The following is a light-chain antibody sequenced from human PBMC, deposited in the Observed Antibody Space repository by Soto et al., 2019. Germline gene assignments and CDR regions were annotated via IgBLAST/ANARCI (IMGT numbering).Light chain of an antibody. Sequence: EIVLTQSPGTLSLSPGERATLSCRASQVVTPAYLAWYQHKPGQAPRLLIYGASNRATGIPDRFSGSGSGTDFTLTISRLEPEDFAVYSCQQYGGSPLFTFGPGTRVDFK. CDR3: QQYGGSPLFT. CDR1: QVVTPAY. J-gene: IGKJ3*01. V-gene: IGKV3-20*01. CDR2: GAS.